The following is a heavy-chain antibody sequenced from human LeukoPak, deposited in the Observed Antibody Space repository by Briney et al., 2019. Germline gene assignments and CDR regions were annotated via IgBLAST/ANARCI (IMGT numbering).Heavy chain of an antibody. CDR2: IWYDGSNK. D-gene: IGHD6-19*01. V-gene: IGHV3-33*01. Sequence: GGSLRLSCAASGFTFSSYGMHWVRQAPGKGLEWVAVIWYDGSNKYYADSVKGRFTISRDNSKNPLYLQMNSLRAEDTAVYYCARGASIAVAGTRGYYFDYWGQGTLVTVSS. CDR1: GFTFSSYG. CDR3: ARGASIAVAGTRGYYFDY. J-gene: IGHJ4*02.